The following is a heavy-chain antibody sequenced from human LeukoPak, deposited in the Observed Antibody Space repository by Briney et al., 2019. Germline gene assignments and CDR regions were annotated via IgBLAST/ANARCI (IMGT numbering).Heavy chain of an antibody. J-gene: IGHJ4*02. V-gene: IGHV4-34*01. CDR2: INHSGST. Sequence: PSETLSLTCAVYGGSFSGYYWSWIRQPPGKGLEWIGEINHSGSTNYNPSLKSRVNISVDTSKNQFSLKLSSVTAADTAVYYCATTRSSGLDYWGQGTLVTVSS. CDR3: ATTRSSGLDY. D-gene: IGHD3-22*01. CDR1: GGSFSGYY.